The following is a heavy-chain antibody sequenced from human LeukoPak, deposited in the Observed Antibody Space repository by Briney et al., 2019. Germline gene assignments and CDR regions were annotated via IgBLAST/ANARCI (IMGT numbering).Heavy chain of an antibody. CDR1: GYSISSGYY. D-gene: IGHD3-10*01. J-gene: IGHJ4*02. CDR2: IYHSGST. Sequence: SETLSLTCTVSGYSISSGYYWGWIRQPPGKGLEWIGSIYHSGSTYYNPSLKSRVTISVDTSKNQFSLKLGSVTAADTAVYYCARADFSYYYGSGSYHYFDYWGQGTLVTVSS. V-gene: IGHV4-38-2*02. CDR3: ARADFSYYYGSGSYHYFDY.